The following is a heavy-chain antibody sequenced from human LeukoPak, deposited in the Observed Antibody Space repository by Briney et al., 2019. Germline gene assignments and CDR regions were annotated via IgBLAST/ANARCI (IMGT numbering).Heavy chain of an antibody. CDR2: IYHSGST. V-gene: IGHV4-39*07. Sequence: SETLSLTCAVSGGSIKSSSYYWAWIRQPPGKGLEWIGEIYHSGSTNYNPSLKSRVTISVDKSKNQFSLKLSSVTAADTAVYYCARYDSSSGYDAFDIWGQGTMVTVSS. D-gene: IGHD3-22*01. CDR1: GGSIKSSSYY. J-gene: IGHJ3*02. CDR3: ARYDSSSGYDAFDI.